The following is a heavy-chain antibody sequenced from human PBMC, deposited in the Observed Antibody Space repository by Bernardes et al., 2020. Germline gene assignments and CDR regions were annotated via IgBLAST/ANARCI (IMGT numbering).Heavy chain of an antibody. Sequence: SESLSLTCAVSGYSISSGYYWGCIRQPPGKGLEWIGSIYHSGSTYYNPSLKSRVTISVDTSKNQFSLKLSSVTAADTAVYYCARLIAVAAGDYWGQGTLVTVSS. J-gene: IGHJ4*02. CDR1: GYSISSGYY. V-gene: IGHV4-38-2*01. D-gene: IGHD6-19*01. CDR3: ARLIAVAAGDY. CDR2: IYHSGST.